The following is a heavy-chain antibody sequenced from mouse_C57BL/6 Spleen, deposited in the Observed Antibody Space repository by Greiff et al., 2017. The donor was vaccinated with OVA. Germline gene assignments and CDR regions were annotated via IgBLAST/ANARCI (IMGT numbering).Heavy chain of an antibody. D-gene: IGHD4-1*01. V-gene: IGHV1-82*01. J-gene: IGHJ2*01. CDR1: GYAFSSSW. CDR2: IYPGDGDT. CDR3: ARELYYFDY. Sequence: QVQLQQSGPELVKPGASVKISCKASGYAFSSSWMNWVKQRPGKGLEWIGRIYPGDGDTNYNGKFKGKATLTADKSSSTAYMQLSSLTSEDSAVYCCARELYYFDYWGQGTTLTVSS.